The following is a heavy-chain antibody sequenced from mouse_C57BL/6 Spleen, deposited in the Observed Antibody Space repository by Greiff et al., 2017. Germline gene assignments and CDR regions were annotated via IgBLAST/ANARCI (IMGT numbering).Heavy chain of an antibody. CDR1: GYNFTSYD. J-gene: IGHJ4*01. D-gene: IGHD2-14*01. V-gene: IGHV1-85*01. Sequence: VQLQQSGPELVKPGASVKLSCKASGYNFTSYDINWVKQRPGQGLEWIGWIYPGDGSTKYNEKFKGKATLTVDTSSSTAYMELHSLTSEDSAVYFCAIGGVLSMDYWGQGTSVTVSS. CDR2: IYPGDGST. CDR3: AIGGVLSMDY.